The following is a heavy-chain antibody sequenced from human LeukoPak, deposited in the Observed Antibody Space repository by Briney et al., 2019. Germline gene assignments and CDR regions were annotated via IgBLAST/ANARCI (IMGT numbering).Heavy chain of an antibody. CDR3: ARDPYGSGSYFY. V-gene: IGHV3-20*04. D-gene: IGHD3-10*01. J-gene: IGHJ4*02. CDR2: INWNGGST. Sequence: GGSLRLSCAASGFTFSSYSMNWVRQAPGKGLGWVSGINWNGGSTGYADSVKGRFTISRDNAKNSLYLQMNSLRAEDTALYYRARDPYGSGSYFYWGQGTLVTVSS. CDR1: GFTFSSYS.